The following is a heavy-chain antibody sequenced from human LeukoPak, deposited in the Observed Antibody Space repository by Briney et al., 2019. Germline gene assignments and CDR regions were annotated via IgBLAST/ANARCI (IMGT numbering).Heavy chain of an antibody. D-gene: IGHD1-26*01. Sequence: GGSLRLSCSASGFTFRSYAMHWVRQAPEKGLEYVSAITSNGDYTYYADSVKGRFTISRDNSKDTVYLQMSSLRTEDTAVYHCALLPRSGSAGHHWSQGTLVTVSS. CDR3: ALLPRSGSAGHH. CDR2: ITSNGDYT. J-gene: IGHJ5*02. V-gene: IGHV3-64D*06. CDR1: GFTFRSYA.